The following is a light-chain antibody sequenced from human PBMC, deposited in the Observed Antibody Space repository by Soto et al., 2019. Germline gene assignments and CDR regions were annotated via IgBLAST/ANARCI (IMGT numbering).Light chain of an antibody. J-gene: IGKJ2*01. Sequence: DIQMTQSPSSLSAYLGDRVTITCRASQDIGNFLAWYQQKPGKVPKLLIYAASTLQSGVPSRFSGSGSGTDFTLTIISLQPEDYATYFCQQSYSMPYAFGPGTKVDIK. CDR3: QQSYSMPYA. CDR1: QDIGNF. V-gene: IGKV1-27*01. CDR2: AAS.